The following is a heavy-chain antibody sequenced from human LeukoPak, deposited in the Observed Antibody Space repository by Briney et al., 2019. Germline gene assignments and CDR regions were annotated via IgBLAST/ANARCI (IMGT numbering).Heavy chain of an antibody. CDR3: ARAAASLHPFDI. V-gene: IGHV3-20*04. D-gene: IGHD2-15*01. Sequence: PGGSLRLSCAASGFTFDDYGMSWVREAPGKGLVWGSGINWNGGSTGYADSVKGRFTISRDNAKNSLYLQMNSLRAEDRALYYCARAAASLHPFDIWGQGTMVTVSS. CDR2: INWNGGST. CDR1: GFTFDDYG. J-gene: IGHJ3*02.